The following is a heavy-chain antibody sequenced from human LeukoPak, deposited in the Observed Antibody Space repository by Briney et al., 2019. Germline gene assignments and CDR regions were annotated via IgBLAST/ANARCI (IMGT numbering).Heavy chain of an antibody. V-gene: IGHV4-39*01. CDR1: GGSISSNDYY. CDR2: IYYSGST. CDR3: ARLAWGRLDY. D-gene: IGHD7-27*01. J-gene: IGHJ4*02. Sequence: PSETLSLTCTVSGGSISSNDYYWDWIRQPPGMGLEYIGSIYYSGSTYYNPSLKSRVTISVDTSKNQFSLKLSSVTAADTAVYYCARLAWGRLDYWGQGTLVTVSS.